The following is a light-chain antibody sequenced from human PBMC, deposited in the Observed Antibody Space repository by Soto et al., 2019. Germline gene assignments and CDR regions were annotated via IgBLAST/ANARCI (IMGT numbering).Light chain of an antibody. CDR3: TSYTIKTTYV. CDR1: SGDVGGYNY. J-gene: IGLJ1*01. Sequence: SVLTQLASVSGSLGQSMTIPGTGTSGDVGGYNYVSWYQHHPGKAPRLLIFEVSNRPSGVSNRFSGSKSGNTASLTISGLQDEDEADYYCTSYTIKTTYVFGTGTKVTVL. CDR2: EVS. V-gene: IGLV2-14*01.